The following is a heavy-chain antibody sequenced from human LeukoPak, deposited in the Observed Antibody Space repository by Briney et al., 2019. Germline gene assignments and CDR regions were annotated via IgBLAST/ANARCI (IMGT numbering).Heavy chain of an antibody. V-gene: IGHV4-59*01. CDR1: GGSFSGYY. Sequence: NSSETLSLTCAVYGGSFSGYYWSWIRQPPGKGLEWIGYIYYSGSTNYNPSLKSRVTISVDTSKNQFSLKLSSVTAADTAVYYCAWERVAFDIWGQGTMVTVSS. J-gene: IGHJ3*02. CDR2: IYYSGST. CDR3: AWERVAFDI.